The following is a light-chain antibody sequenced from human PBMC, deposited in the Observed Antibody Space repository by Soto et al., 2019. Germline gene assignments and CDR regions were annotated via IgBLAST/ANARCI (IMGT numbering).Light chain of an antibody. CDR1: QNINRY. CDR2: AAS. J-gene: IGKJ1*01. CDR3: QQSYSTPTWT. Sequence: DIQMTQSPSSLSASVGDRVTITCRASQNINRYLNWYQQKPGKAPKPLIYAASSLQSGVPSRFXGSGSGTDFTLTISSLRPEDFATYYCQQSYSTPTWTYGQGTKVEIK. V-gene: IGKV1-39*01.